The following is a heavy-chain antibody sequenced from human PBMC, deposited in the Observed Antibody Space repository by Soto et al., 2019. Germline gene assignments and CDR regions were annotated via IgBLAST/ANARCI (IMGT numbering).Heavy chain of an antibody. V-gene: IGHV1-18*01. CDR1: GYTFTSYG. J-gene: IGHJ5*02. D-gene: IGHD3-10*01. CDR3: ARHVRVEGLLWFGESPTRGFDP. Sequence: ASVKVSCKASGYTFTSYGISWVRQAPGQGLEWMGWISAYNGNTNYAQKLQGRVTMTTDTSTSTAYMELRSLRSDDTAVYYCARHVRVEGLLWFGESPTRGFDPWGQGTLVTVSS. CDR2: ISAYNGNT.